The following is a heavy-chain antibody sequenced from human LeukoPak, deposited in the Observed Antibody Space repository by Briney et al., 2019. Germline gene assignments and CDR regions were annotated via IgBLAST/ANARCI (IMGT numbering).Heavy chain of an antibody. CDR2: IYPADSDT. CDR1: GYSFATYW. V-gene: IGHV5-51*01. J-gene: IGHJ5*02. CDR3: ARLYSILSPFDP. Sequence: GESLKISCTGSGYSFATYWIAWVRQMAGKGLEWMGIIYPADSDTRYSPSFKGQVTISADKSNNTAYLQWSSLKASDTAMYFCARLYSILSPFDPWGQGTLVTVSS. D-gene: IGHD2-21*01.